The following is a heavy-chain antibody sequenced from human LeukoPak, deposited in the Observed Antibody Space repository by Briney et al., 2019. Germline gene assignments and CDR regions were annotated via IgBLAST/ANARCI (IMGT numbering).Heavy chain of an antibody. CDR2: INPNSGDR. V-gene: IGHV1-2*02. J-gene: IGHJ4*02. Sequence: GASVKVSCKASGYTFTGHYMHWARQAPGQGLEWMGWINPNSGDRNSAQKFQGRVTMTRDTSISTLYMELSSLGPDDTAVYYCAREGWDQRDTAAFDHWGQGTLVTVSS. CDR3: AREGWDQRDTAAFDH. CDR1: GYTFTGHY. D-gene: IGHD6-19*01.